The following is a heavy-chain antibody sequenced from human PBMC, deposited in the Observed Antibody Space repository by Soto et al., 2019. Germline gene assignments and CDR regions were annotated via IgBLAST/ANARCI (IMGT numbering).Heavy chain of an antibody. V-gene: IGHV1-2*04. CDR1: GYTFTGCY. CDR3: ARAQYCSGGSCYSDFDY. J-gene: IGHJ4*02. D-gene: IGHD2-15*01. CDR2: INPNSGGT. Sequence: GASVKVSCKASGYTFTGCYIHWVRQAPEQGLEWMGWINPNSGGTNDAQKFQGWVTMTRDTSISTAYMELSRLRSDDTAVYYCARAQYCSGGSCYSDFDYWGQGTLVTVSS.